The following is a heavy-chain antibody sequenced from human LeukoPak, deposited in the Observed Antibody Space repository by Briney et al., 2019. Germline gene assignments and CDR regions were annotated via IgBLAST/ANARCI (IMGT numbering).Heavy chain of an antibody. J-gene: IGHJ5*02. CDR1: GYTFTSYG. Sequence: GASVKVSCKASGYTFTSYGISWVRQAPGQGLEWMGWISAYNGNTNYAQKLQGRVTMTTDTSTSTAYMELRGLRSDDTAVYYCARRAYSSSWYYDYNWFDPWGQGTLVTVSS. CDR3: ARRAYSSSWYYDYNWFDP. CDR2: ISAYNGNT. D-gene: IGHD6-13*01. V-gene: IGHV1-18*01.